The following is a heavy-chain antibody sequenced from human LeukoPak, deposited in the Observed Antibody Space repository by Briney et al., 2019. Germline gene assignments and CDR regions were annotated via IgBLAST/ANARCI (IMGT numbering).Heavy chain of an antibody. CDR1: GGSISGTPYY. CDR3: ARASTIFGHFAY. D-gene: IGHD3-3*01. CDR2: IYYSGST. Sequence: SETLSLTCAISGGSISGTPYYWGWIRQPPGKGLEWIGSIYYSGSTCYNPSLKSRLTISVDTSKNQFSLKLSSVTAADTAVYYCARASTIFGHFAYWGRGTLVTVSS. J-gene: IGHJ4*02. V-gene: IGHV4-39*07.